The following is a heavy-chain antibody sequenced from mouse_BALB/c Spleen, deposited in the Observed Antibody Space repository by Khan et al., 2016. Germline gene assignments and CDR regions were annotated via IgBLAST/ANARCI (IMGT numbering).Heavy chain of an antibody. CDR1: GFNIKDTY. CDR3: ARCDWYFDV. J-gene: IGHJ1*01. V-gene: IGHV14-3*02. CDR2: IDPANGNT. Sequence: VQLQQSGAELVKPGASVKLSCTASGFNIKDTYMHWVKQRPEQGLEWIGRIDPANGNTKYDPKFQGKATITADTSSNTAYLQLSSLTSEDTAVDYCARCDWYFDVWGAGTTVTVSS.